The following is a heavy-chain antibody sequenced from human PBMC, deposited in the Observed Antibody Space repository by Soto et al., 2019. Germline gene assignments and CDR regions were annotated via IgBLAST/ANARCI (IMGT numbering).Heavy chain of an antibody. CDR3: ARAKGDIVLVPANHDAFDI. V-gene: IGHV1-8*01. Sequence: VSVTLYCQAAGYTISRYDINWVRQATRQGLEWMGWMNPNSGNTGYAQKFQGRVTMTRNTSISTAYMELSSLRSEDTAVYYCARAKGDIVLVPANHDAFDIWGQGTMVTVSS. CDR2: MNPNSGNT. CDR1: GYTISRYD. J-gene: IGHJ3*02. D-gene: IGHD2-2*01.